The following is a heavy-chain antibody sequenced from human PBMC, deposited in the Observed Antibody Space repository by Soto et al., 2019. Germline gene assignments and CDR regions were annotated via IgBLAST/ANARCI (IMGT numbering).Heavy chain of an antibody. CDR1: GGSISSSSYY. V-gene: IGHV4-39*01. J-gene: IGHJ6*02. CDR3: ARLDYDILTGPPAYYGMDV. D-gene: IGHD3-9*01. CDR2: IYYSGST. Sequence: SETLSLTCTVSGGSISSSSYYWGWIRQPPGKGLEWIGSIYYSGSTYYNPSLKSRVTISVDTSKNQFSLKLSSVTAADTAVYYCARLDYDILTGPPAYYGMDVWGQGTTVTVSS.